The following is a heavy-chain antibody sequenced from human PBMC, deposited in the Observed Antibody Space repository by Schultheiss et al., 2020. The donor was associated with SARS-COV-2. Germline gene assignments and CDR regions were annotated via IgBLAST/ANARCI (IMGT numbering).Heavy chain of an antibody. CDR1: GFTFDDYA. CDR2: ISYDGSNK. J-gene: IGHJ5*02. V-gene: IGHV3-30-3*02. CDR3: AKEMSTIPAQNWFDH. D-gene: IGHD5/OR15-5a*01. Sequence: GESLKISCAASGFTFDDYAMHWVRQAPGKGLEWVAVISYDGSNKYYADSVKGRFTISRDNAKNSLYLQMNNLRAEDTAVYYCAKEMSTIPAQNWFDHWGQGTLVTVSS.